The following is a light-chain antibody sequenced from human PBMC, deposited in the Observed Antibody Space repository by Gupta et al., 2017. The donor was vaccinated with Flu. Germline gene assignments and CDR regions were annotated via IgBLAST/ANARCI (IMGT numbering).Light chain of an antibody. Sequence: QSALTQPRSVSGSPGQSVTISCTGTSSDVGGYNYVSWYQQHPGKATKLMIYDVSKRPSGVPDRFSGSKSGNTASLTISGLKAEDEADYYCCSYAGSYTEVFGGGTKLTVL. CDR2: DVS. V-gene: IGLV2-11*01. J-gene: IGLJ3*02. CDR1: SSDVGGYNY. CDR3: CSYAGSYTEV.